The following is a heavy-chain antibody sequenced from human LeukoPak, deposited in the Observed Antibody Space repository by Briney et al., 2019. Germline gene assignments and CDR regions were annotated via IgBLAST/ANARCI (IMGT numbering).Heavy chain of an antibody. J-gene: IGHJ4*02. CDR2: ISYDGSNK. V-gene: IGHV3-30-3*01. D-gene: IGHD6-13*01. Sequence: GGSLRLSCAASGFTFSSYAMHWVRQAPGKRLEWVAVISYDGSNKYYADSVKGRFTISRDNSKNTLYLQMNSLRAEDTAVYYCARDRKSYSSSWYSDFDYWGQGTLVTVSS. CDR3: ARDRKSYSSSWYSDFDY. CDR1: GFTFSSYA.